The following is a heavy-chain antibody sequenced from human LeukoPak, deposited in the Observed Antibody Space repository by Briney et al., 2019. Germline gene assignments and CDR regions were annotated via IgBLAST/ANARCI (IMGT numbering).Heavy chain of an antibody. CDR1: GYTLTELS. D-gene: IGHD3-16*02. V-gene: IGHV1-24*01. CDR2: FDPEDGET. J-gene: IGHJ4*02. CDR3: ATDHQYSGDYVWGSYRLFDY. Sequence: ASVKVSCKVSGYTLTELSMHWVRQAPGKGLEWMGGFDPEDGETIYAQKFQGRVTMTEDTSTDTAYMELSSLRSEDTAVYYCATDHQYSGDYVWGSYRLFDYWGQGTLVTVSS.